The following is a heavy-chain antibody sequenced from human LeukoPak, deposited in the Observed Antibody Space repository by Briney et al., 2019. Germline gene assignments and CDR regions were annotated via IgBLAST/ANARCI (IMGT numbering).Heavy chain of an antibody. D-gene: IGHD6-19*01. Sequence: SETLSLTCTVSGGSISSYYWGWIRQPPGKGLEWIGSIYYSGSTYYNPSLKSRVTISVDTSKNQFSLKLSSVTAADTAVYYCARQLGSSGWYEYWYFDLWGRGTLVTVSS. CDR1: GGSISSYY. CDR3: ARQLGSSGWYEYWYFDL. J-gene: IGHJ2*01. CDR2: IYYSGST. V-gene: IGHV4-39*01.